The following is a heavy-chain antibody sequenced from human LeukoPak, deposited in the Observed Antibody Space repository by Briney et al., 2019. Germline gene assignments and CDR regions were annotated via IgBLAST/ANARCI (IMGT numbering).Heavy chain of an antibody. Sequence: GGSLRLSCAASGFTFSSYAMSWVRQAPGKGLEWVSVIYSGDSTYYADSVKGRFTISRDNSKNTLYLQINSLRAEDTAVYYCARDSSSGWYHGYWGQGTLVTVSS. J-gene: IGHJ4*02. CDR3: ARDSSSGWYHGY. CDR1: GFTFSSYA. V-gene: IGHV3-66*01. CDR2: IYSGDST. D-gene: IGHD6-19*01.